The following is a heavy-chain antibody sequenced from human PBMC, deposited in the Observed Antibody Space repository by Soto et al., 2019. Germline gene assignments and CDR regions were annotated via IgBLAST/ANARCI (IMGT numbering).Heavy chain of an antibody. V-gene: IGHV1-18*01. D-gene: IGHD4-17*01. CDR1: GYTFTSYG. CDR3: ARDSSGTTNYYYAMDV. J-gene: IGHJ6*02. Sequence: ASVKVSCKASGYTFTSYGISWVRQAPGQGLEWMGWISTYNGNTNYAQTLQGRVTMTTDTATSTAYMELRSLRSDDTAVYYCARDSSGTTNYYYAMDVWGQGTTFTVSS. CDR2: ISTYNGNT.